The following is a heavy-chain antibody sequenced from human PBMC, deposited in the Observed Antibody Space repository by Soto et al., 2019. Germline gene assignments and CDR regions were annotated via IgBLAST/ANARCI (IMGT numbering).Heavy chain of an antibody. CDR3: ARVGVGFDAFDI. J-gene: IGHJ3*02. D-gene: IGHD1-26*01. CDR1: GFTFSSYG. V-gene: IGHV3-33*01. Sequence: QVQLVESGGGVGQPGRSLRLSCAASGFTFSSYGMHWVRQAPGKGLEWVAVIWYDGSNKYYADSVKGRFTISRDNSKNTLYLQMNSLRAEDTAVYYCARVGVGFDAFDIWGQGTMVTVSS. CDR2: IWYDGSNK.